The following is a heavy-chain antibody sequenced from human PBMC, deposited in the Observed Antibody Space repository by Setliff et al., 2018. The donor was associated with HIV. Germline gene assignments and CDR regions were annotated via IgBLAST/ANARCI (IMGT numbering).Heavy chain of an antibody. CDR2: ISSYTGKT. J-gene: IGHJ6*02. V-gene: IGHV1-18*01. D-gene: IGHD6-13*01. CDR3: AKDISASALYYYGMDV. CDR1: GYSFSSHG. Sequence: ASVMVSCKTSGYSFSSHGVSWVRQAPGQGLEWVGWISSYTGKTKYAQNVQGRVTLTTDTSTSTAYMELRSLRPDDTAVYYCAKDISASALYYYGMDVWGQGTTVTVS.